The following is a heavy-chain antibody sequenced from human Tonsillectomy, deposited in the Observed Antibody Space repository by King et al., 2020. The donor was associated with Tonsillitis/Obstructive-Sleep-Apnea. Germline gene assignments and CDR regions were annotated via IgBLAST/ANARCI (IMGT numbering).Heavy chain of an antibody. J-gene: IGHJ4*02. CDR3: AREGRYYYDSSGYYQYYFDY. Sequence: QLQESGPGLVKPSQTLSLTCTVSGGSISSGGYYWSWIRQHPGKGLEWMGYIYYSGSTHYNPSLKIRVTISVDTSKNQFSLKLSSVTAAATAVYYCAREGRYYYDSSGYYQYYFDYWGQGTLVTVSS. CDR2: IYYSGST. V-gene: IGHV4-31*03. D-gene: IGHD3-22*01. CDR1: GGSISSGGYY.